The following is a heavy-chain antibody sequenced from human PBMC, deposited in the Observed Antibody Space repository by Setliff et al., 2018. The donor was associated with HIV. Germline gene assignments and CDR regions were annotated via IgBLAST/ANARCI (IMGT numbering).Heavy chain of an antibody. Sequence: SETLSLTCTVSGASISSGNHYWNWIRQPAGKGLEWIGHFYTSGSTNYNPSLKSRVTMSVDTSKNQFSLRLSSVTAADTAVYYCARDPVITMMVGPRFYFDYWG. CDR3: ARDPVITMMVGPRFYFDY. D-gene: IGHD3-22*01. CDR1: GASISSGNHY. J-gene: IGHJ4*01. V-gene: IGHV4-61*09. CDR2: FYTSGST.